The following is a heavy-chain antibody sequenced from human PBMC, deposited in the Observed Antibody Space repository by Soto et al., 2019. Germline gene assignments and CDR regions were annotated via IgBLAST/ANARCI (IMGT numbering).Heavy chain of an antibody. CDR3: ARDESAGSSIRY. V-gene: IGHV3-21*01. D-gene: IGHD3-3*02. CDR1: GSPFSTYG. J-gene: IGHJ4*02. CDR2: ISNGGNYI. Sequence: EVQVVESGGGLVKPGGSLRLSCTASGSPFSTYGMNWVRPAPGKGLEWVSSISNGGNYIYYADSVQGRFTISRDNAKNSLYLQMNSLRAEDTAVYFCARDESAGSSIRYWGQGTLVTVSS.